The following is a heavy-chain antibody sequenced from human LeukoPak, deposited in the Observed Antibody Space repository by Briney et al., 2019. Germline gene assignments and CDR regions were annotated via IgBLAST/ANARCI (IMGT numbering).Heavy chain of an antibody. Sequence: PGGSLRLSCAASGFNISSYSLSWLRQTPGKGLEWVAYINKDGSEKAYVDSVKGRFTISRDNAKGSLYLQLNSLSAEDTGVYYCARGFQLGDFPVWGQGTLVTVSS. CDR3: ARGFQLGDFPV. D-gene: IGHD2-21*02. V-gene: IGHV3-7*01. J-gene: IGHJ4*02. CDR2: INKDGSEK. CDR1: GFNISSYS.